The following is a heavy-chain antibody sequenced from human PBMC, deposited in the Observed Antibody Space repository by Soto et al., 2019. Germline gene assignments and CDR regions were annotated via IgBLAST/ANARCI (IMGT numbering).Heavy chain of an antibody. CDR3: ARHLKAVAAAMAY. J-gene: IGHJ4*02. CDR2: ISYSGST. V-gene: IGHV4-59*08. CDR1: GGSMSSYY. D-gene: IGHD6-19*01. Sequence: PSETLSLTCTVSGGSMSSYYWTWLRQSPGRGLEWIGYISYSGSTYYNPSFKSRVTISVDTSKNEFSLRLRSVTAADTSVYYCARHLKAVAAAMAYWGQGIPVTVSS.